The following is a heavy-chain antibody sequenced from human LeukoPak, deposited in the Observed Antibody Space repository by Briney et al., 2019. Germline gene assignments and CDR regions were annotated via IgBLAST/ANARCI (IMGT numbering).Heavy chain of an antibody. D-gene: IGHD5-12*01. CDR3: ARQKYSGGGRWFDP. CDR2: IYYSGST. CDR1: GGSISSYY. J-gene: IGHJ5*02. V-gene: IGHV4-59*05. Sequence: SETLSLTCTVSGGSISSYYWSWIRQPPGKGLEWIGSIYYSGSTYYNPSLKSRVTISVDTSKNQFSLKLSSVTAADTAVYYCARQKYSGGGRWFDPWGQGTLVTVSS.